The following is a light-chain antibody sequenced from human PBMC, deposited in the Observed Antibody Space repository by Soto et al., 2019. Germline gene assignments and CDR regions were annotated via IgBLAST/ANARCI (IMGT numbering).Light chain of an antibody. CDR1: TSNIGSNA. CDR2: SNN. CDR3: AAWDDSLNGVV. V-gene: IGLV1-44*01. J-gene: IGLJ2*01. Sequence: QSVLTQPPSASGTPGQRVTISCSGSTSNIGSNAVNWYQQLPGTTPKLLIYSNNQRPSGVPVRFSGSKSGTSASLAISGLQSEDDADYSCAAWDDSLNGVVFGAGTKLTVL.